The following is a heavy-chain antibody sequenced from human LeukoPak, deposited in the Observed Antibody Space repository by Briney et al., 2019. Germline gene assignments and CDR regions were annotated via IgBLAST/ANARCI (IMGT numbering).Heavy chain of an antibody. CDR3: ATDGAGFDT. J-gene: IGHJ5*02. CDR1: GFTFNDYY. Sequence: PGGSLRLSCAASGFTFNDYYMSWIRQAPGKGLEWLSYINIGGTDTHYADSVKGRFTISRDNAKKSLYLEMNNLRAEDTAVYYCATDGAGFDTWGQGVLVTVSS. CDR2: INIGGTDT. V-gene: IGHV3-11*01.